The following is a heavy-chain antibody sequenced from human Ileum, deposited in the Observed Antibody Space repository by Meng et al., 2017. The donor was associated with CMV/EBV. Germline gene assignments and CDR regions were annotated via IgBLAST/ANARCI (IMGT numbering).Heavy chain of an antibody. J-gene: IGHJ4*02. Sequence: GESLKISCAASGFTFSSYAMSWVRQAPGKGLEWVGRIKSKTDGGTTDYAAPVKGRFTISRDDSNNRLYLQMNSLKTEDTAVYYCTTDKSPFGYWGQGTLVTVSS. CDR3: TTDKSPFGY. CDR2: IKSKTDGGTT. V-gene: IGHV3-15*01. CDR1: GFTFSSYA.